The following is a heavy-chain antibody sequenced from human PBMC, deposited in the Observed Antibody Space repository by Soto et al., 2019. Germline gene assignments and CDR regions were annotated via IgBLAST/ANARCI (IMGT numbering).Heavy chain of an antibody. Sequence: EVQLVESGGGVVQPAGSLRLSCAASGFSFNTWMHWVRQAPGKGLVWLSRINGDGSSLSYEDSVKGRFTVSRDNSKNTLYLQINSLTAEDTAVYYCTRGASGYGNFDYWGQGVLLTVSS. D-gene: IGHD5-12*01. CDR2: INGDGSSL. J-gene: IGHJ4*02. V-gene: IGHV3-74*01. CDR1: GFSFNTW. CDR3: TRGASGYGNFDY.